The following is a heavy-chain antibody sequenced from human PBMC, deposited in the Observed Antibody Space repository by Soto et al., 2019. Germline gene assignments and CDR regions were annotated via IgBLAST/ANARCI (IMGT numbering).Heavy chain of an antibody. D-gene: IGHD2-21*02. CDR3: ARGADCGGDCYEYFQH. Sequence: GGSLRLSCAASGFTVSSNYMSWVRQAPGKGLEWVSVIYSGGSTYYADSVKGRFTISRHNSKNTLYLQMNSLIAEDTAVYYCARGADCGGDCYEYFQHWGQGTLVTVSS. V-gene: IGHV3-66*01. CDR1: GFTVSSNY. J-gene: IGHJ1*01. CDR2: IYSGGST.